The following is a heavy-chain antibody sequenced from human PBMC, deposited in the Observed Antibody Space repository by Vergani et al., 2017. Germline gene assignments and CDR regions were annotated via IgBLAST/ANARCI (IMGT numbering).Heavy chain of an antibody. CDR3: ARDRIVGARFDY. V-gene: IGHV4-39*01. D-gene: IGHD1-26*01. J-gene: IGHJ4*02. CDR1: GGSISSSSYY. Sequence: QLQLQESGPGLVKPSETLSLTCTVSGGSISSSSYYWGWIRQPPGKGLEWIGSIYYSGSTYSNPSLKSRVTISVDTSKNQFSLKLSSVTAADTAVYYCARDRIVGARFDYWGQGTLVTVSS. CDR2: IYYSGST.